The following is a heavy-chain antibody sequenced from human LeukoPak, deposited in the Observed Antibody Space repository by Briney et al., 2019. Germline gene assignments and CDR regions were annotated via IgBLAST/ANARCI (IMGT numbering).Heavy chain of an antibody. CDR3: ASSALRYFDWLGYYYYGMDA. V-gene: IGHV3-30*03. CDR2: ISYDGSNK. J-gene: IGHJ6*02. D-gene: IGHD3-9*01. Sequence: GGSLRLSCAASGFTFRSYGMQWVRQAPGKGLEWVAVISYDGSNKYYADSVKGRFTISRDNSKNTLSLQMNSLRAEDTAVYYCASSALRYFDWLGYYYYGMDAWGQGTTVTVSS. CDR1: GFTFRSYG.